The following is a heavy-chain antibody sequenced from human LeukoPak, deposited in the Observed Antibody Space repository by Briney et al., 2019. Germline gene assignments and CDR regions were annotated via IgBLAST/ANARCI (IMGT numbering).Heavy chain of an antibody. CDR2: IYTSGST. V-gene: IGHV4-4*07. CDR1: GGSISSYY. Sequence: SETLSLTCTVSGGSISSYYWSWIRQPAGKGLEGIGRIYTSGSTNYNPSLKSRVTMSVDTSKNQFSLKLSSVTAADTAVYYCAREYGIVALRYYYMDVWGKGTTVTISS. D-gene: IGHD5-12*01. J-gene: IGHJ6*03. CDR3: AREYGIVALRYYYMDV.